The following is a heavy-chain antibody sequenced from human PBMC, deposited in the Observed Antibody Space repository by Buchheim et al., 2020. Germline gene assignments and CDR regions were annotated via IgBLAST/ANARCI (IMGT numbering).Heavy chain of an antibody. D-gene: IGHD4-11*01. CDR1: GFTVSSNY. J-gene: IGHJ6*02. V-gene: IGHV3-66*02. CDR3: ARIRLDYYYGMDV. Sequence: EVQLVESGGGLVQPGGSLRLSCAASGFTVSSNYMSWVRQAPGKGLEWVSVIYSGGSTYYADSVKGRFTISRDNSKTTLYLQMNSLRAEDTAVYYCARIRLDYYYGMDVWGQGTT. CDR2: IYSGGST.